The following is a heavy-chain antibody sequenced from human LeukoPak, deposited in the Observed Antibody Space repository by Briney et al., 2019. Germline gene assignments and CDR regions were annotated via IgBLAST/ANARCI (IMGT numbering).Heavy chain of an antibody. J-gene: IGHJ3*02. CDR1: GYTFTGYY. D-gene: IGHD3-16*01. CDR2: INPSSGGT. Sequence: ASVKVSCKASGYTFTGYYMHWVRQAPGQGLEWMGWINPSSGGTNYAQKFQGRVTMTRDTSISTAYMELSRLRSDDTAVYYCARLGDDRLGNAFDIWGQGTMVTVSS. V-gene: IGHV1-2*02. CDR3: ARLGDDRLGNAFDI.